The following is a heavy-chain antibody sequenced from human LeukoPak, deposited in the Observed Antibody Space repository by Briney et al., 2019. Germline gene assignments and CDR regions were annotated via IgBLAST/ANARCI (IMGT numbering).Heavy chain of an antibody. Sequence: PGGSLSLSCAASGFTVSSNYMSWVRQAPGKGLEWVSVISSADTTYYADSVKGRFTISRDNSKNTVYLQMNSLRAEDTAMYYCARDPVQWPRKGAFDIGGQGTMVTVSS. CDR1: GFTVSSNY. CDR3: ARDPVQWPRKGAFDI. D-gene: IGHD6-19*01. V-gene: IGHV3-53*01. CDR2: ISSADTT. J-gene: IGHJ3*02.